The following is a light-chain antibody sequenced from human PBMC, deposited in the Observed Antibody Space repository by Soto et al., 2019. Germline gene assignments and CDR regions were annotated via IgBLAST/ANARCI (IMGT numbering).Light chain of an antibody. V-gene: IGLV1-51*01. Sequence: QSVLTQPPSVSAAPGQRVTISCSGSSSNIGNNSVSWYQQLPGAAPKLLLIADNNRRPSGIPDRFSGSKSGTSASLGITGLQTGDEADYYCGTWDNSLSVRVFGTGTKLTVL. CDR1: SSNIGNNS. CDR3: GTWDNSLSVRV. CDR2: DNN. J-gene: IGLJ1*01.